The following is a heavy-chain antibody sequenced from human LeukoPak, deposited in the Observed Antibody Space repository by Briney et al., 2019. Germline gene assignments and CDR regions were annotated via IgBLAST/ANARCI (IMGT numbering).Heavy chain of an antibody. CDR2: ISYDGSNK. CDR1: GFTFSSYA. CDR3: ARVYCTNGVCYEVNYYYYMDV. Sequence: GGSLRLSCAASGFTFSSYAMHWVRQAPGKGLEWVAVISYDGSNKKYADSVKGRFTISRDNAKNSLYLQMNSLRAEDTAVYYRARVYCTNGVCYEVNYYYYMDVWGKGTTVTVSS. V-gene: IGHV3-30*04. D-gene: IGHD2-8*01. J-gene: IGHJ6*03.